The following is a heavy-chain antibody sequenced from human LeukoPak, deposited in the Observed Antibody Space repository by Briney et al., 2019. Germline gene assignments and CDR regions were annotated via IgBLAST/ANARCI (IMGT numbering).Heavy chain of an antibody. CDR1: GGTFSSYA. CDR3: ARGGAMDYDILTGYYLDY. CDR2: IIPIFGTA. D-gene: IGHD3-9*01. J-gene: IGHJ4*02. V-gene: IGHV1-69*13. Sequence: ASVKVSCKASGGTFSSYAISWVRQAPGQGLEWMGGIIPIFGTANYAQKFQGRVTFTADESTSTAYMELSSLRSEDTAVYYCARGGAMDYDILTGYYLDYCGQGTLVTVSS.